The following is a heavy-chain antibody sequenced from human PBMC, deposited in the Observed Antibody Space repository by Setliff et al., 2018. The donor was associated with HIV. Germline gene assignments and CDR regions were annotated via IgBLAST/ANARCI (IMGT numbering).Heavy chain of an antibody. CDR3: AKGVSEYDLNLYYFDY. CDR2: IFYSGST. J-gene: IGHJ4*02. CDR1: GGSFSDYY. V-gene: IGHV4-34*01. Sequence: SETLSLTCAVYGGSFSDYYWDWIRQPPGKGLEWIGSIFYSGSTYYNPSVKSRVTISIDTSKNQFSLRLSSVTAADTAVYYCAKGVSEYDLNLYYFDYWGQGTLVTVSS. D-gene: IGHD1-1*01.